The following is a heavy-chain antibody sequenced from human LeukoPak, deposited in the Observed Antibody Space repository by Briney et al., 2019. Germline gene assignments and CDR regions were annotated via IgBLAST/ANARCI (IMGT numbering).Heavy chain of an antibody. J-gene: IGHJ5*02. CDR2: MNTNSGNT. CDR3: ARSMVRGVQGP. CDR1: GYTFTSYD. D-gene: IGHD3-10*01. V-gene: IGHV1-8*01. Sequence: ASVKVSCKASGYTFTSYDINWVRQATGQGLEWMGWMNTNSGNTGYAQKFQGRVTMTRDTSTSTAYMELSSLRSEDTGMYYCARSMVRGVQGPWGQGTLVTVSS.